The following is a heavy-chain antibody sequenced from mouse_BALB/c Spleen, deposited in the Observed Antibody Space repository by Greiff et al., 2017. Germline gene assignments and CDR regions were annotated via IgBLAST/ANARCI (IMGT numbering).Heavy chain of an antibody. D-gene: IGHD1-1*01. CDR2: IYPGNSDT. CDR3: TRNYYGSSYWYFDV. J-gene: IGHJ1*01. Sequence: EVQRVESGTVLARPGASVKMSCKASGYSFTSYWMHWVKQRPGQGLEWIGAIYPGNSDTSYNQKFKGKAKLTAVTSASTAYMALSSLTNEDSAVYYCTRNYYGSSYWYFDVWGAGTTVTVSS. CDR1: GYSFTSYW. V-gene: IGHV1-5*01.